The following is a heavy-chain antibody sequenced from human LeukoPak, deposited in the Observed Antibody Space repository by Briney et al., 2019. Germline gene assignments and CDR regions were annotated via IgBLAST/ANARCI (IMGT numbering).Heavy chain of an antibody. J-gene: IGHJ4*02. V-gene: IGHV3-30*18. D-gene: IGHD3-9*01. Sequence: GGSLRLSCAASGFTFSSYGMSWVRQAPGKGLEWVGVISYDGSNKHYADSVKGRFTISRDNSRNTLYLQMNSLRAEDTALYYCAKTMDLLTGYLWSLDYWGQGILVTVSS. CDR3: AKTMDLLTGYLWSLDY. CDR1: GFTFSSYG. CDR2: ISYDGSNK.